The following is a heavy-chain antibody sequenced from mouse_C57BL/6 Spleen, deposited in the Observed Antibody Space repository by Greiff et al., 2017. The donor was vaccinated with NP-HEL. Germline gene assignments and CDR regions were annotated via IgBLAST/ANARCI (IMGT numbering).Heavy chain of an antibody. V-gene: IGHV1-19*01. CDR1: GYTFTDYY. CDR3: AREVIYYGYDGIDY. J-gene: IGHJ2*01. Sequence: VQLQQSGPVLVKPGASVKMSCKASGYTFTDYYMNWVKQSHGKSLEWIGVINPYNGGTSYNQKFKGKATLTVDKSSSTAYMELNSLTSEDSAFYYCAREVIYYGYDGIDYWGQGTTLTVSS. D-gene: IGHD2-2*01. CDR2: INPYNGGT.